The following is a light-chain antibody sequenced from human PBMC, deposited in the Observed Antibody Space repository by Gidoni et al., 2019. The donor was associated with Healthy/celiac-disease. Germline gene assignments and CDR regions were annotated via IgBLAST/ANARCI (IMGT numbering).Light chain of an antibody. V-gene: IGKV3-15*01. Sequence: IVITQTPATLSVSPGERATPSCRASQSVSSNLAWYQQKPGQAPRLLIYGASTRATGIPARFSGSGSGTEFTLTISSLQSEDFAVYYCQQYNNWPPWTFGQGTKVEIK. J-gene: IGKJ1*01. CDR2: GAS. CDR3: QQYNNWPPWT. CDR1: QSVSSN.